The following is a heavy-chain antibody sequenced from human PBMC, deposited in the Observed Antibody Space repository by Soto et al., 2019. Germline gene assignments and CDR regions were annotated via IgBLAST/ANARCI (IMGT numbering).Heavy chain of an antibody. CDR1: GVSISSDY. Sequence: QVQLHESGPGLVKPSENLSLTCTVSGVSISSDYWTWIRQSTGKGLECIAYTSHTGTTDYNPSLKCRVTIPLDPSKNQFALKVSSVTAADKAVYYCARGPPWMDAFDIWGQGTKVTVSP. J-gene: IGHJ3*02. D-gene: IGHD5-12*01. V-gene: IGHV4-59*01. CDR3: ARGPPWMDAFDI. CDR2: TSHTGTT.